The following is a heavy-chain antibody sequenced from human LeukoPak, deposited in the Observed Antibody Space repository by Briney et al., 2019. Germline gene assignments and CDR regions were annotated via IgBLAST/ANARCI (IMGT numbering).Heavy chain of an antibody. CDR2: ISYTGTT. V-gene: IGHV4-59*08. CDR3: ARRSTSSWVWFDP. CDR1: GGSISNFY. J-gene: IGHJ5*02. Sequence: SETLSLTCTVSGGSISNFYWSWIRQPPGKGLEWIGYISYTGTTNYNPSLKSRVTMSVDTSKNQFSLRLSSVTAADTAVYYCARRSTSSWVWFDPWGQGTLDTVSS. D-gene: IGHD6-13*01.